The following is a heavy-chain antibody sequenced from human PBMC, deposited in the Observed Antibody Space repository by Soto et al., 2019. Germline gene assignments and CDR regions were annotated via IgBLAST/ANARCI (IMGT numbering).Heavy chain of an antibody. Sequence: GGSLRLSCAASGFTFSSYAMSWVRQAPGKGLEWVSAISGSGGSTYYADSVKGRFTISRDNSKNTLYLQMNSLRAEDTAVYYCAKAGPLRLGELSSEYFQHWGQGTLVTVSS. CDR2: ISGSGGST. J-gene: IGHJ1*01. CDR3: AKAGPLRLGELSSEYFQH. V-gene: IGHV3-23*01. D-gene: IGHD3-16*02. CDR1: GFTFSSYA.